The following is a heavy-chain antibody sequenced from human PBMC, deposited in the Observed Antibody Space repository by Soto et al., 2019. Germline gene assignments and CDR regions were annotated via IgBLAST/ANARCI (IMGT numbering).Heavy chain of an antibody. CDR2: ISSSSSYI. J-gene: IGHJ4*02. D-gene: IGHD4-17*01. CDR3: ARDIPRYGDYLESDY. Sequence: EVQLVESGGGLVKPGGSLRLSCAASGFTFSSYSMNWVRQAPGKGLEWVSSISSSSSYIYYADSVTGRFTISRDNAKNSLYLQMNSLRAEDTAVYYCARDIPRYGDYLESDYWGQGTLVTVSS. V-gene: IGHV3-21*01. CDR1: GFTFSSYS.